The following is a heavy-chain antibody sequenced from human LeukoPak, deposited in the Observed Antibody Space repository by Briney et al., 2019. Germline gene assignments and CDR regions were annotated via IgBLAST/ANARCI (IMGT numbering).Heavy chain of an antibody. D-gene: IGHD5-24*01. CDR3: AREDGYNYDGPDF. J-gene: IGHJ4*02. CDR1: GYTFTTYY. CDR2: INPSGGST. V-gene: IGHV1-46*01. Sequence: ASVKVSCKASGYTFTTYYMHWVRQAPGQGLEWMGVINPSGGSTFYAQQFQGRVTLTRDTSTSTVYMEVRSLRSEDTAVYYCAREDGYNYDGPDFWGQGTLVTASS.